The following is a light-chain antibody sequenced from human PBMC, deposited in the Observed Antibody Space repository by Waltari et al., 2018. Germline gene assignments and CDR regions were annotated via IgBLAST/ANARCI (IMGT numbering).Light chain of an antibody. CDR3: QQYGTSPRT. J-gene: IGKJ1*01. CDR2: GAS. Sequence: EIVLTPSPGTLSFSPGERATLSCRASQSVSSSYLAWYQQKPGQAPRPLIYGASSRATGIPDRFSGSGSGTDFTLTISRLEPEDFAVYYCQQYGTSPRTFGQGTKVEIK. V-gene: IGKV3-20*01. CDR1: QSVSSSY.